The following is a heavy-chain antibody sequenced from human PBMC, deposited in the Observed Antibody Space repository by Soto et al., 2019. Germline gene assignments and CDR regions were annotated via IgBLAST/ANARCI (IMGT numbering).Heavy chain of an antibody. Sequence: PGGSLRLSCAASGFAFSSYAMSWVRQAPGKGLEWVSAISGSGGSTYSADSVKGRFTISRDTSKNTLYLQMNSLRAEDTAVYYCARGPSTLPLHMFFDYWGQGALVTVSS. J-gene: IGHJ4*02. V-gene: IGHV3-23*01. D-gene: IGHD3-10*02. CDR1: GFAFSSYA. CDR3: ARGPSTLPLHMFFDY. CDR2: ISGSGGST.